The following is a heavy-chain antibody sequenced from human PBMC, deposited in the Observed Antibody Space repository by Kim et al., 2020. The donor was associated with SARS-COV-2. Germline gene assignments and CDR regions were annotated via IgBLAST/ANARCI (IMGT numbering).Heavy chain of an antibody. Sequence: SETLSLTCTVSGGSVSSGSYYWSWIRQPPGKGLEWIGYIYYSGSTNYNPSLKSRVTISVDTSKNQFSLKLSSVTAADTAVYYCARGFGGGYSYGYAHWGQGTLVTVSS. CDR2: IYYSGST. V-gene: IGHV4-61*01. J-gene: IGHJ4*02. CDR1: GGSVSSGSYY. D-gene: IGHD5-18*01. CDR3: ARGFGGGYSYGYAH.